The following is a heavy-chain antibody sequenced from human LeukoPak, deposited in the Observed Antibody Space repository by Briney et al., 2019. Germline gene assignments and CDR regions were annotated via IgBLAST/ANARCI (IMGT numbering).Heavy chain of an antibody. D-gene: IGHD3-3*01. CDR1: GYTFTSYG. CDR2: ISAYNSNT. CDR3: ARDNPLTRFLEWELKTSMDY. V-gene: IGHV1-18*01. J-gene: IGHJ4*02. Sequence: ASVKVSCKASGYTFTSYGISWVRQAPGQGLERMGWISAYNSNTNYAQKLQGRVTMTTDTSTSTAYMELRSLRSDDTAVYYCARDNPLTRFLEWELKTSMDYWGQGTLVTVSS.